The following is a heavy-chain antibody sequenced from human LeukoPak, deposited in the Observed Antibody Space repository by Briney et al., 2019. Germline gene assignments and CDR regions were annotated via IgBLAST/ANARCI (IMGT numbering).Heavy chain of an antibody. Sequence: GGSLRLSCAGSGFTFSGTWLNWVRQAPGQGLVWVSRTNSDGSRINYADSVKGRFTIYRDNAENTLYLQMNSLRAEDTAVYYCSRALGSSSDSWGQGTLVTVSS. CDR3: SRALGSSSDS. J-gene: IGHJ4*02. D-gene: IGHD1-26*01. V-gene: IGHV3-74*01. CDR1: GFTFSGTW. CDR2: TNSDGSRI.